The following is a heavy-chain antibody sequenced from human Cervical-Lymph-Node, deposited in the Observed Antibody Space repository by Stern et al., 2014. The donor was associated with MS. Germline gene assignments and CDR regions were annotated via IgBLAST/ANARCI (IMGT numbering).Heavy chain of an antibody. Sequence: VQLVESGPGLVKPSETLSLTCTVSGYSISSGYYWGWIRQPPGKGLEWIGSIYHSGSTYYNPSLKSRVTISVDTSKNQFSLKLSSVTAADTAVYYCARDCKWPRKRGDFDYWGQGTLVTVSS. CDR2: IYHSGST. CDR1: GYSISSGYY. V-gene: IGHV4-38-2*02. D-gene: IGHD5-12*01. J-gene: IGHJ4*02. CDR3: ARDCKWPRKRGDFDY.